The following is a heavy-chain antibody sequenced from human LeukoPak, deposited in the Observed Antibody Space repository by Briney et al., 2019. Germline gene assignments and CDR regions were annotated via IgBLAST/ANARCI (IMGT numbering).Heavy chain of an antibody. V-gene: IGHV4-39*07. J-gene: IGHJ5*02. Sequence: SETLSLTCTVSGGSISSSSYYWGWIRQPPGKGLEWIGSIYYSGSTYYNPSLKSRVTISVDTSKNQFSLKLSSVTAADTAVYYCARDYCSSTSCYPPFNWFGPWGQGTLVTVSS. CDR2: IYYSGST. CDR1: GGSISSSSYY. D-gene: IGHD2-2*01. CDR3: ARDYCSSTSCYPPFNWFGP.